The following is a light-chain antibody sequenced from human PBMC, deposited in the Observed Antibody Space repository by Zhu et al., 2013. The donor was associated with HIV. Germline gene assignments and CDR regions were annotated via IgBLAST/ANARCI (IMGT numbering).Light chain of an antibody. CDR3: QQYGTSPRT. Sequence: EIVLTQSPDTLSLSPGERATLSCRASQSVRGQLAWYQHKPGQTPRLLIYGVSTRATGIPDRFSGSGSETDFSLIISSLEPEDFAMYFCQQYGTSPRTFGQGTKVEV. J-gene: IGKJ2*01. CDR2: GVS. V-gene: IGKV3-20*01. CDR1: QSVRGQ.